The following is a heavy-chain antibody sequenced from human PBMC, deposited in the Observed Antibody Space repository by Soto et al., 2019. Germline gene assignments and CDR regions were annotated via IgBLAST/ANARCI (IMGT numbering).Heavy chain of an antibody. D-gene: IGHD3-10*01. V-gene: IGHV6-1*01. CDR2: TYYRSKWYN. CDR1: GDSVSSNSAA. CDR3: ARVHGSGSYILRAFDI. Sequence: SQTLSLTCAISGDSVSSNSAAWNWIRQSPSRGLEWLGRTYYRSKWYNDYAVSVKSRITINPDTSKNQFSLQLNSVTPGDTAVYYCARVHGSGSYILRAFDIWGQGTMVTVSS. J-gene: IGHJ3*02.